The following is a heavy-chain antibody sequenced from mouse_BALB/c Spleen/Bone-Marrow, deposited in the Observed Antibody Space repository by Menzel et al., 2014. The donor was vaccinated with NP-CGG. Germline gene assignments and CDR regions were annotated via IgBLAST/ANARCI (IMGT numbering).Heavy chain of an antibody. Sequence: EVQGVESGGGLVQPGGSLRLSCATSGFTFTDYYMSWVRQPPGKALEWLGFIRNKANGYTTEYSTSMKGRLTISRDNSQSMLYLQMNTLRAEDGGTYECARDRNFGSRGDFDVGGAGTRVTVSS. CDR1: GFTFTDYY. J-gene: IGHJ1*01. CDR2: IRNKANGYTT. D-gene: IGHD1-1*01. V-gene: IGHV7-3*02. CDR3: ARDRNFGSRGDFDV.